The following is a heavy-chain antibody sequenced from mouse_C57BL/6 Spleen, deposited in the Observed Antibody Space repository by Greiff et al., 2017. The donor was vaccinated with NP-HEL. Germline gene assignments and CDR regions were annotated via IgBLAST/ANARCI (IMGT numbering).Heavy chain of an antibody. CDR2: IYPGDGDT. CDR3: ARRELELRLVLDY. V-gene: IGHV1-80*01. D-gene: IGHD1-1*01. CDR1: GYAFSSYW. J-gene: IGHJ2*01. Sequence: QVQLKESGAELVKPGASVKISCKASGYAFSSYWMNWVKQRPGKGLEWIGQIYPGDGDTNYNGKFKGKATLTADKSSSTAYMQLSSLTSEDSAVYFCARRELELRLVLDYWGQGTTLTVSS.